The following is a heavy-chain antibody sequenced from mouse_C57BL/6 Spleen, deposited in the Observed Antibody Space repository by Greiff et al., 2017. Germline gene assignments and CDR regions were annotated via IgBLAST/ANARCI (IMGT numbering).Heavy chain of an antibody. Sequence: EVQLQESGGGLVKPGGSLTLSCAASGFTFSDYGMHWVRQAPEKGLEWVAYISSGSSTIYYADTVKGRFIISGDNAKNTLFLQVTSRRSEDTAMYYCAREGWGNRYFDVWGTGATVTVSS. CDR3: AREGWGNRYFDV. V-gene: IGHV5-17*01. D-gene: IGHD2-3*01. CDR1: GFTFSDYG. CDR2: ISSGSSTI. J-gene: IGHJ1*03.